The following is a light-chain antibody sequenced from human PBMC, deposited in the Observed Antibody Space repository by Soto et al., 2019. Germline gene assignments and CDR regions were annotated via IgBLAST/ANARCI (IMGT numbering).Light chain of an antibody. CDR2: VAS. V-gene: IGKV3-20*01. J-gene: IGKJ2*01. CDR1: QSVNSYY. CDR3: QPYGTSPPHT. Sequence: EIVLPQSPGTLSLSPGERATLSCRASQSVNSYYLAWYQQKPGQAPRLLIYVASSRATGIPDRFSGSGSWTDFTLTISRLEPEDFAVYFCQPYGTSPPHTFGQGTKLEFK.